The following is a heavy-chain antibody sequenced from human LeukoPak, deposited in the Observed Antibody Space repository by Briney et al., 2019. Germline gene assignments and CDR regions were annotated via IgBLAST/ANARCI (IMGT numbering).Heavy chain of an antibody. CDR1: GFTFSSYW. Sequence: GGSLRLSCAASGFTFSSYWMSWVRQAPGKGLEWVANIKQDGSEKYYVDSVKGRFTTSRGNAKNSLYLQMNSLRAEDTAVYYCAREDIVVVEYGMDVWGKGTTVTVSS. J-gene: IGHJ6*04. V-gene: IGHV3-7*03. D-gene: IGHD2-15*01. CDR2: IKQDGSEK. CDR3: AREDIVVVEYGMDV.